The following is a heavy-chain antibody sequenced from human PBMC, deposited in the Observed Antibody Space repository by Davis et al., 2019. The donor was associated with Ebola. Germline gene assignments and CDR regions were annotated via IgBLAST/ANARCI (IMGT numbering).Heavy chain of an antibody. CDR1: GFTFSSYE. J-gene: IGHJ6*02. CDR3: ARGEGKYYYYGMDV. V-gene: IGHV3-48*03. Sequence: GGSLRLSCAASGFTFSSYEMNWVRHAPGTGLEWVSYISSSGSTIYYADSVKDRFTVSRDNAKNSLYLQMNSLRAEDTAVYYCARGEGKYYYYGMDVWGQGTEVTVSS. D-gene: IGHD1-26*01. CDR2: ISSSGSTI.